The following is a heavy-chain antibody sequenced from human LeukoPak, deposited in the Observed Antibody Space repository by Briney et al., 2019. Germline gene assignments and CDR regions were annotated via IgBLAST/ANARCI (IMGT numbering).Heavy chain of an antibody. CDR2: IKSKTDGGTT. Sequence: GGSLILSCAASGFTFSNARMSWVRQAPGKGLEWVGRIKSKTDGGTTDYADSVKGRFTISRDNSKSTLYVQMNSLRADDTAVYYCAREAYSGYEGTLPYWGQGTLVTVSS. D-gene: IGHD5-12*01. CDR1: GFTFSNAR. J-gene: IGHJ4*02. CDR3: AREAYSGYEGTLPY. V-gene: IGHV3-15*01.